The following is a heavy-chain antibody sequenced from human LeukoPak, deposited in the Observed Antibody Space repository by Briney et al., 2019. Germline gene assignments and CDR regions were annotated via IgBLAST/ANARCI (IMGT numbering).Heavy chain of an antibody. CDR3: AKSGYNRFDY. J-gene: IGHJ4*02. D-gene: IGHD5-24*01. Sequence: GGSLRLSCAASGFTLSQSAMSWVRQAPGKGLEWVSNISGGDINTYYADSVKGRFTISRDNSKNNLYLQMNSLRADDTAVYYCAKSGYNRFDYWGQGTLVTVSS. CDR1: GFTLSQSA. CDR2: ISGGDINT. V-gene: IGHV3-23*01.